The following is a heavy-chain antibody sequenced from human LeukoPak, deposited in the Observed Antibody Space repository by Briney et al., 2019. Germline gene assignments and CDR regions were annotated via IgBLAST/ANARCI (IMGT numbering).Heavy chain of an antibody. D-gene: IGHD4-17*01. CDR1: AYTLTEVS. Sequence: ASVKVSCKISAYTLTEVSMHWVRQAPGKGLEWMGGFDPADGEPIYAQKFQGRVTMSEDTSTDTAYMDLSSLRYEDTAVYYCATEVVGYGDVHYFDSWGQGTLVTVSS. V-gene: IGHV1-24*01. J-gene: IGHJ4*02. CDR3: ATEVVGYGDVHYFDS. CDR2: FDPADGEP.